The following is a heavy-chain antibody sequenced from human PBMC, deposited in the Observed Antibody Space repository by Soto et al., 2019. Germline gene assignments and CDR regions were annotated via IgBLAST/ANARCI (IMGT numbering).Heavy chain of an antibody. CDR2: IYYSGST. V-gene: IGHV4-59*01. CDR3: ARVVLTNYYYYGMDV. Sequence: PSETLSLTCTVSGGSISSYYWSWIRQPPGKGLEWIGYIYYSGSTNYNPSLKSRATISVDTSKNQFSLKLSSVTAADTAVYYCARVVLTNYYYYGMDVWGQGTTVTVSS. D-gene: IGHD4-4*01. CDR1: GGSISSYY. J-gene: IGHJ6*02.